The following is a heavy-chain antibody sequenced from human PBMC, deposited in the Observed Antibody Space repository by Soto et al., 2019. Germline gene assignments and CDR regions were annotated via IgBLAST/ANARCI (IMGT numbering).Heavy chain of an antibody. CDR2: ISWNSGSI. CDR1: GFTFSDYY. D-gene: IGHD4-17*01. J-gene: IGHJ4*02. Sequence: LRLSCAASGFTFSDYYMSWIRQAPGKGLEWVSGISWNSGSIGYADSVKGRFTISRDNAKNSLYLQINSLRPEDTALYYCAKDRGRYDYGDYFDYWGQGILVTVSS. V-gene: IGHV3-9*01. CDR3: AKDRGRYDYGDYFDY.